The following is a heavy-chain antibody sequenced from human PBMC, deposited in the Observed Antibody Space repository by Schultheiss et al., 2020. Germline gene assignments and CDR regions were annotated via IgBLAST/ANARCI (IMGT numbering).Heavy chain of an antibody. CDR1: GYSISSGYY. Sequence: SETLSLTCAVSGYSISSGYYWGWIRQPPGKGLEWIGYIYYSGSTNYNPSLKSRVTISVDKSKNQFSLKLSSVTAADTAVYYCASSNYYYYYGMDVWGQGTTVTVSS. V-gene: IGHV4-38-2*01. CDR2: IYYSGST. D-gene: IGHD5/OR15-5a*01. CDR3: ASSNYYYYYGMDV. J-gene: IGHJ6*02.